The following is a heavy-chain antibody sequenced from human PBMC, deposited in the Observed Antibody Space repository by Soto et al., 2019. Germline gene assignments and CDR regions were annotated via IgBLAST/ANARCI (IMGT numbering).Heavy chain of an antibody. Sequence: TLSLTCTVSGGSLTSDGYYWSWIRQLPGKCLEWIGYIYYSGSIFYNPFLKSRASISAHSSKRQFSLKLTSVTAADTAVYYCARSRLWEQHFDSWGQGTLVTVSS. J-gene: IGHJ4*02. CDR2: IYYSGSI. D-gene: IGHD1-26*01. CDR1: GGSLTSDGYY. CDR3: ARSRLWEQHFDS. V-gene: IGHV4-31*03.